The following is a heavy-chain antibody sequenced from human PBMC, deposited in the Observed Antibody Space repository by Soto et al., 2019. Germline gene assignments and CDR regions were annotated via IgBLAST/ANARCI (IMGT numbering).Heavy chain of an antibody. V-gene: IGHV3-23*01. D-gene: IGHD6-13*01. CDR3: ANALASSSWYYYFSMDV. Sequence: PGGSLRLSCAASGFTFSNYAMSCVRQAPGKGLEWVSAISDDGDSTYYADSVKGRFTISRDNSKNTLYLQMNSLRAEDTAVYYCANALASSSWYYYFSMDVLGQGTTVTVSS. CDR2: ISDDGDST. J-gene: IGHJ6*02. CDR1: GFTFSNYA.